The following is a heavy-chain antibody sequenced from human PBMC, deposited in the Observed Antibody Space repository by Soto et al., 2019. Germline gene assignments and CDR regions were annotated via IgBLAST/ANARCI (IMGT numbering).Heavy chain of an antibody. J-gene: IGHJ6*02. CDR1: GFSVSTSGVV. CDR2: IYWDDDK. CDR3: AHKGGRGAAMDV. D-gene: IGHD2-15*01. V-gene: IGHV2-5*02. Sequence: QITLKESGPTLVKPTQTLTLTCTFSGFSVSTSGVVVAWIRQPPGKALEWLALIYWDDDKRYSPFLQSRVTITKDTSKNQVVLTMTNMDPVDTATYYCAHKGGRGAAMDVWGQGTTVTVSS.